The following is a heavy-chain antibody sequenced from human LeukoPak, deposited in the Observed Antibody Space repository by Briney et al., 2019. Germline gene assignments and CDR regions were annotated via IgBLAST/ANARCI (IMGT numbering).Heavy chain of an antibody. D-gene: IGHD1-26*01. Sequence: GGSLRLSCATSGFIFSSDSMIWVRQAPGKGLEWVSCISTTSSYIFYADSVRGRLTISRDNAKNSLYLQMDSLRAEDTAVYYCARGGIITSYAFEIWGQGTMVTVSS. CDR1: GFIFSSDS. J-gene: IGHJ3*02. V-gene: IGHV3-21*01. CDR2: ISTTSSYI. CDR3: ARGGIITSYAFEI.